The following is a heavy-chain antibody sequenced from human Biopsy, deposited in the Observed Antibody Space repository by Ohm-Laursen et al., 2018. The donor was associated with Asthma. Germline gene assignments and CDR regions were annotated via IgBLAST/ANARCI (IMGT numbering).Heavy chain of an antibody. CDR1: GFTFSSSA. CDR2: ITGSGGTT. Sequence: SLRLSCTASGFTFSSSAMSWVRQAPGKGLERVSAITGSGGTTYYADSVRGRFTISRDNSKSTLYLQMHSLRAEDTAVYYCARGDSSGWSQYYFDYWGQGTLVTVSS. CDR3: ARGDSSGWSQYYFDY. D-gene: IGHD6-19*01. J-gene: IGHJ4*02. V-gene: IGHV3-23*01.